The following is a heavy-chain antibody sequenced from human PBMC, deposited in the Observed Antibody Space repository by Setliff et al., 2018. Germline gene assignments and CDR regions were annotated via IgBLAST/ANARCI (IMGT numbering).Heavy chain of an antibody. D-gene: IGHD2-15*01. CDR1: GFTFSNYW. CDR3: GSWSVVAAGTD. J-gene: IGHJ4*02. CDR2: IDSDGSVT. V-gene: IGHV3-74*01. Sequence: GESLKISCAASGFTFSNYWMHWVRQAPGKGLVWVSRIDSDGSVTNYADSVRGRFIISRDNAKNTLYLQMNSLRDEDTAMYYCGSWSVVAAGTDWGQGTLVTVSS.